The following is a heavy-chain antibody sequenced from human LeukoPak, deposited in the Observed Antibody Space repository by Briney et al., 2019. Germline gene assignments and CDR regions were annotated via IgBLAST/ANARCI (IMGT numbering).Heavy chain of an antibody. CDR2: ISSSSSYI. J-gene: IGHJ4*02. Sequence: GGSLRLSCAASGFTFSSYSMNWVRQAPGKGLEWVSSISSSSSYIYYAASVKGRFTISRDNAKNSLYLQMNSLRAEDTAVYYCAREVYYYDSSGYYSRKFDYWGQGTLVTVSS. CDR3: AREVYYYDSSGYYSRKFDY. D-gene: IGHD3-22*01. V-gene: IGHV3-21*01. CDR1: GFTFSSYS.